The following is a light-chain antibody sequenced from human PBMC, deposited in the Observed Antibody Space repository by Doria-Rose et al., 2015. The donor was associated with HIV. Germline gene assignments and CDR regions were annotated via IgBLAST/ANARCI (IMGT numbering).Light chain of an antibody. J-gene: IGKJ1*01. V-gene: IGKV1-39*01. CDR1: QTVSTY. CDR3: QQTYSSPPWT. CDR2: AAS. Sequence: RVTITCLASQTVSTYFNWFQQEPGKAPKLLIYAASRLQSGVPSRFSGSGSGTDFTLTISGLQPGDFATYYCQQTYSSPPWTFGQGTKVEMK.